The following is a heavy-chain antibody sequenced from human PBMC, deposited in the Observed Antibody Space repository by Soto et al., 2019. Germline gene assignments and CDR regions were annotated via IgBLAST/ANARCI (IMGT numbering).Heavy chain of an antibody. V-gene: IGHV5-51*01. Sequence: PGESLKISCKGSGDTFTTFWIGWVRQLPGKGLEWMGIIYPGDSDTRYSPSFRGQVTLSADKSSTTVYLQRSSLQASDTAMYYCARLPHVYGDYVGAFNIWGQGTMVTVSS. J-gene: IGHJ3*02. CDR2: IYPGDSDT. CDR3: ARLPHVYGDYVGAFNI. D-gene: IGHD4-17*01. CDR1: GDTFTTFW.